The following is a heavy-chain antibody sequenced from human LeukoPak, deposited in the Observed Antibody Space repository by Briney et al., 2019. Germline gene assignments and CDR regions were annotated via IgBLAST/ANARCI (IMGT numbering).Heavy chain of an antibody. V-gene: IGHV3-23*01. Sequence: GGSLRLSCAASGFTFSSYAMSWVRQAPGKGLEWVSGISGSGGSTYYSDSVKGRFTISRDNSKNTLFLQMNSLRAEDTAVYYCANANDILTAFDCWGQGTPVTVSS. CDR1: GFTFSSYA. CDR2: ISGSGGST. D-gene: IGHD3-9*01. J-gene: IGHJ4*02. CDR3: ANANDILTAFDC.